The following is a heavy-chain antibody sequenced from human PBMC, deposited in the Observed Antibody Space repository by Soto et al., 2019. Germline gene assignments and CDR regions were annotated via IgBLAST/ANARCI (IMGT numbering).Heavy chain of an antibody. Sequence: QLVESGGGLVQPGRSLRLSCAASGFRFDDYAMHWVRQAPGKGLEWVSGISWSSGSIGYAASVKGRFTISRDNDGNSLVLQMNGLISDDTALYYCARTTVTTGFYYGMDLWGQGTMVTVSS. CDR2: ISWSSGSI. D-gene: IGHD4-17*01. V-gene: IGHV3-9*01. CDR1: GFRFDDYA. CDR3: ARTTVTTGFYYGMDL. J-gene: IGHJ6*02.